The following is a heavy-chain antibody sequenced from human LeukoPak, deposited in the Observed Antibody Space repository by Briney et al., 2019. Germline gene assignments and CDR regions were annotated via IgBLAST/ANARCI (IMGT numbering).Heavy chain of an antibody. CDR3: VYLGYCSGGSCYSGDFDY. J-gene: IGHJ4*02. CDR2: IIPIFCTA. Sequence: ASVKVSCKASGGTFSSYAISWVRQAPGQGLEWMGGIIPIFCTANYAQKFQGRVTITADESTSTAYMELSSLRSEDTAVYYCVYLGYCSGGSCYSGDFDYWGQGTLVTVSS. D-gene: IGHD2-15*01. V-gene: IGHV1-69*01. CDR1: GGTFSSYA.